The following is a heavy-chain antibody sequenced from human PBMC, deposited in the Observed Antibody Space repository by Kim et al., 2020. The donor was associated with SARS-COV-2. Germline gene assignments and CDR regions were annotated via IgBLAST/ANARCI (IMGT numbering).Heavy chain of an antibody. CDR1: GYRFSDYY. D-gene: IGHD3-16*01. CDR3: VRGQTFVRSAWFDP. CDR2: INPYSGAT. J-gene: IGHJ5*02. Sequence: ASVKVSCKTSGYRFSDYYIHWVRQAPGQGLEWMGWINPYSGATKSAQRFQGRATVTRDTSISTVYMELSGLQSDDTAVYYCVRGQTFVRSAWFDPWGQGTLVTASS. V-gene: IGHV1-2*02.